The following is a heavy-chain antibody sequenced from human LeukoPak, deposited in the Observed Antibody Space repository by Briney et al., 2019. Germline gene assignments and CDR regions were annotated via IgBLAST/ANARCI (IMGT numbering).Heavy chain of an antibody. CDR3: VRSYYYDGSGY. D-gene: IGHD3-22*01. J-gene: IGHJ4*02. Sequence: GSLRLSCAASGFTFSSYGMNWVRQAPGKGLEWVSSISTSSGYIYYADSLEGRFTISRDNAQNSLYLQMNSLRVEDTAVYYCVRSYYYDGSGYWGQGTLVTVSS. CDR1: GFTFSSYG. CDR2: ISTSSGYI. V-gene: IGHV3-21*06.